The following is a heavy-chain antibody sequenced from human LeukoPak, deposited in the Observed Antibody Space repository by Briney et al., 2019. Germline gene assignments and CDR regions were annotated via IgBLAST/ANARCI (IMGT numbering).Heavy chain of an antibody. D-gene: IGHD5-12*01. CDR2: IRSNIDGETK. V-gene: IGHV3-15*01. J-gene: IGHJ5*02. Sequence: GGSLRLSCAGSGFTFSSAWMSWVRQAPGKGLEWVGRIRSNIDGETKDYAAAVRGRFTISRDDSKNTLHLQMNSLKTEDTAVYYCTAGYTAGCSGCDAWGQGTLVTVSS. CDR1: GFTFSSAW. CDR3: TAGYTAGCSGCDA.